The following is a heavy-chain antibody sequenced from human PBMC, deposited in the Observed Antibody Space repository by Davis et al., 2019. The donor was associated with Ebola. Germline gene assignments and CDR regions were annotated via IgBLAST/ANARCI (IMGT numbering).Heavy chain of an antibody. CDR3: ARDLEGSSCH. D-gene: IGHD6-13*01. CDR2: IKQDGSEK. CDR1: GFTFSHAW. V-gene: IGHV3-7*01. Sequence: GESLKISCAASGFTFSHAWMNWVRQAPGKGLEWVANIKQDGSEKYYVDSVMGRFTISRDNAKNSLYLQMNSLRAEDTAIYYCARDLEGSSCHWGQGTLVTVSS. J-gene: IGHJ4*02.